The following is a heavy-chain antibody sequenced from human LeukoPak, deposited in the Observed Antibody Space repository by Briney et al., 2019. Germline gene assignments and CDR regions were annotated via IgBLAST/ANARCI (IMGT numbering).Heavy chain of an antibody. CDR2: INHSGST. D-gene: IGHD6-19*01. V-gene: IGHV4-34*01. Sequence: KPSETLSLTCAVYGGSFSGYYWSWIRQPPGKGLEWIGEINHSGSTNYNPSLKSRVTISVDTSKNQFSLKLSSVTAADTAVYYCARDQWLVRRYYYGMDVWGQGATVTVSS. CDR3: ARDQWLVRRYYYGMDV. J-gene: IGHJ6*02. CDR1: GGSFSGYY.